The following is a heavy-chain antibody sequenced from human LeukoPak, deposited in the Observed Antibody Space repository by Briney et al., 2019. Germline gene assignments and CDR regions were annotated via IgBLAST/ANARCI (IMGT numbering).Heavy chain of an antibody. CDR2: ISSNGGNT. V-gene: IGHV3-64*01. CDR3: ARVLSGSKSYDY. Sequence: GGSLRLSCAASGFTFSGYPMHWVRQAPGKGLEYVSAISSNGGNTYYANSVKGRFTISRDNSKNTLYVQMGSLRAEDMAVYYCARVLSGSKSYDYWGQGTLVTVSS. CDR1: GFTFSGYP. D-gene: IGHD3-10*01. J-gene: IGHJ4*02.